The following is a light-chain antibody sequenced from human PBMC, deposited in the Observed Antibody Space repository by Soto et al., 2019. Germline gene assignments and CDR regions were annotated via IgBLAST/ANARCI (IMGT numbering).Light chain of an antibody. CDR2: LGS. CDR3: MQSLQTPLT. CDR1: QNLLHSNGYNY. V-gene: IGKV2-28*01. J-gene: IGKJ4*01. Sequence: DIVMTQSPLSLPVTPGEPASISCRSSQNLLHSNGYNYLDWYLQKPVQSPQLLIFLGSNRASGVPDRFSGSGSGTDFTLKISRVEAEDVGVYYCMQSLQTPLTFGGGTKVERK.